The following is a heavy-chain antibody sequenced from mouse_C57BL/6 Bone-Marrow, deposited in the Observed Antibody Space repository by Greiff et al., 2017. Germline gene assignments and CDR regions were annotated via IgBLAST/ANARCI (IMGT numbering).Heavy chain of an antibody. CDR2: IWSGGST. CDR3: ARNPLYYGNYVSYYYAMDY. D-gene: IGHD2-1*01. CDR1: GFSLTSYG. V-gene: IGHV2-2*01. J-gene: IGHJ4*01. Sequence: VQLVESGPGLVQPSQSLSITCTVSGFSLTSYGVHWVRQSPGKGLEWLGVIWSGGSTDYNAAFISRLSIRKDNSKSQVFFKMNSLQADDTAIYYCARNPLYYGNYVSYYYAMDYWGQGTSVTVSS.